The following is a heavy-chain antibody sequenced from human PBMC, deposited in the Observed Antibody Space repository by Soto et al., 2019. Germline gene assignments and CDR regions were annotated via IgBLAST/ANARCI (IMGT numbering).Heavy chain of an antibody. CDR1: GGLFSSFA. Sequence: QEQLVHSGPEVKRPGSSVKISCKDSGGLFSSFAISWVRQAPGQVLEWLGGIIPVFGTTNYAEKFQDRVTITAYESTNTAYRELSSLRSGDTAMYYCARGGGPYVWFNEFWGQGTLVTVSS. CDR2: IIPVFGTT. D-gene: IGHD3-16*01. J-gene: IGHJ4*02. V-gene: IGHV1-69*01. CDR3: ARGGGPYVWFNEF.